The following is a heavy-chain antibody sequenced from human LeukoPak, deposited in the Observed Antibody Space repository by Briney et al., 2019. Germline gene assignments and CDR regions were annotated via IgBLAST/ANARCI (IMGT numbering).Heavy chain of an antibody. Sequence: GGSLRLSCAAPGFTFSGYIMNWVRQAPGKGLEWVSFIGSSGNTIYYADSVKGRFTVSRDNAKNSLYLQMNSLRAEDTAVYYCARDQWLDYWGQGTLVTVYS. V-gene: IGHV3-48*01. D-gene: IGHD6-19*01. CDR2: IGSSGNTI. CDR1: GFTFSGYI. CDR3: ARDQWLDY. J-gene: IGHJ4*01.